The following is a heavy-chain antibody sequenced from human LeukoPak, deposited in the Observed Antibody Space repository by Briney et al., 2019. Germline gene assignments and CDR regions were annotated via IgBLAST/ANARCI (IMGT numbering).Heavy chain of an antibody. V-gene: IGHV3-7*01. J-gene: IGHJ4*02. CDR1: GFTFSSYA. CDR2: IKEDGSEE. D-gene: IGHD7-27*01. Sequence: QPGRSLRLSCAASGFTFSSYAMSWVRQAPGKGLEWVANIKEDGSEEYYVDSVKGRFTISRDNAKNSLYMQMTSLRVEDTAVYYCARGGPTGALDYWGQGTLVTVSS. CDR3: ARGGPTGALDY.